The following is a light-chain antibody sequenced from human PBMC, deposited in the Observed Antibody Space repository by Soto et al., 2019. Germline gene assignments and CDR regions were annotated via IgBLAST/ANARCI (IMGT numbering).Light chain of an antibody. V-gene: IGKV3-20*01. CDR2: GAS. CDR1: QSVSSSY. J-gene: IGKJ1*01. CDR3: QQYGSSPKT. Sequence: EIVLTQSPGTLSLSPGERATISCRASQSVSSSYLAWYQQKPGQAPRLLIYGASSRPTGIPDRFSGSGSGTDFTLTISRLEPEDFAAYYCQQYGSSPKTFGQGTKVEIK.